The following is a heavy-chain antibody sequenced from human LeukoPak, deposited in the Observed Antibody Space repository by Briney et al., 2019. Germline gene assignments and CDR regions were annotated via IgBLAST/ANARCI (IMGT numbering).Heavy chain of an antibody. Sequence: PEGSLRLSCAASGFTFSSYAMSWVRQAPGKGLEWVSAISGSGGSTYYADSVKGRFTISRDNSKNTLYLQMNSLRAEDTAVYYCAIIMITFGGVPPTDYWGQGTLVTVSS. CDR1: GFTFSSYA. D-gene: IGHD3-16*01. V-gene: IGHV3-23*01. J-gene: IGHJ4*02. CDR3: AIIMITFGGVPPTDY. CDR2: ISGSGGST.